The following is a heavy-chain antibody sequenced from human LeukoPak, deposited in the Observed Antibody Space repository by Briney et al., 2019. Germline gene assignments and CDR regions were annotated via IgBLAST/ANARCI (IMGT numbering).Heavy chain of an antibody. CDR3: GRDALVGYFSYYYMDV. CDR2: ISNSGST. D-gene: IGHD2-15*01. Sequence: SETLSLTCTVSGGSISSHYWTWIRQSPVKGLEWIGDISNSGSTSYNPSLRSRVTISIDTSKNQFSLKLSSVTAADTAVYYCGRDALVGYFSYYYMDVWGKGTTVTVSS. CDR1: GGSISSHY. J-gene: IGHJ6*03. V-gene: IGHV4-59*11.